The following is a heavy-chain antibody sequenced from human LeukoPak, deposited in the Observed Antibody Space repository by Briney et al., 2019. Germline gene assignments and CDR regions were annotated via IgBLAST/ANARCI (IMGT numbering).Heavy chain of an antibody. J-gene: IGHJ3*02. CDR1: GFTFSSYA. V-gene: IGHV3-23*01. Sequence: GGSLRLSCAASGFTFSSYAMSWVRQAPGKGLEWVSAISGSGGSTYYADSVKGRFTISRDNSKNTLYLQMNSLRAEDTAVYYCARARGRFLEWLFDAFDIWGQGTMVTVSS. CDR2: ISGSGGST. CDR3: ARARGRFLEWLFDAFDI. D-gene: IGHD3-3*01.